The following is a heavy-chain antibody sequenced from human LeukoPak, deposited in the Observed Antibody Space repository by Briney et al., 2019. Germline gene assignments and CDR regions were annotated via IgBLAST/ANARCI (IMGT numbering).Heavy chain of an antibody. J-gene: IGHJ4*02. V-gene: IGHV4-39*01. D-gene: IGHD2-15*01. CDR3: ARHVSGGSCYFDY. Sequence: SETLSLTCTVSGGSISSSSYYWGWIRQPPGKGLEWIGSTYYSGSTYYNPSLKSRVTISVDTSKNQFSLKLSSVTAADTAVYYCARHVSGGSCYFDYWGQGTLVTVSS. CDR1: GGSISSSSYY. CDR2: TYYSGST.